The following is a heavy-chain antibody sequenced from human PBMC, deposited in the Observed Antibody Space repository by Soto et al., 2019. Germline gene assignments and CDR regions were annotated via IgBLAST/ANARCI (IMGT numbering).Heavy chain of an antibody. D-gene: IGHD1-26*01. CDR2: IYSGGST. J-gene: IGHJ5*02. CDR1: GFTVSSNY. Sequence: GGSLRLSCAASGFTVSSNYMSWVRQAPGKGLEWVSVIYSGGSTYYADSVKGRFTISRDNSKNTLYLQMNSLRAEDTAVYYCARVRRVPVGYNWFDPWGQGTLVTVSS. V-gene: IGHV3-66*01. CDR3: ARVRRVPVGYNWFDP.